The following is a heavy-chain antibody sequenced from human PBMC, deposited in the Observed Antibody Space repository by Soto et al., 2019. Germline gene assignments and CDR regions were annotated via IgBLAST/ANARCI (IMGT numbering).Heavy chain of an antibody. CDR3: ARDLGYYDSSGYFDY. J-gene: IGHJ4*02. D-gene: IGHD3-22*01. CDR2: ISSSDTII. CDR1: GFTFSDYY. V-gene: IGHV3-11*01. Sequence: PGGSLRLSXAAYGFTFSDYYMSWIRQAPGKGLEWVSYISSSDTIISYADSVKGRFTISRDNAKNSLYLQMNSLRAEDTAVYYCARDLGYYDSSGYFDYWGQGTLVTVSS.